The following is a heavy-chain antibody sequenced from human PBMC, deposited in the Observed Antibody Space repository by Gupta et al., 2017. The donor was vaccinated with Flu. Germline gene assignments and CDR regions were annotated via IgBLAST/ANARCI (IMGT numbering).Heavy chain of an antibody. Sequence: VRQAPGQGLEWMGIINPSGGSTSYAQKFQGRVTMTRDTSTSTVYMELSSLRSEDTAVYYCARGTAAGIVVSMFAFDIWGQGTMVTVSS. D-gene: IGHD6-13*01. CDR2: INPSGGST. CDR3: ARGTAAGIVVSMFAFDI. V-gene: IGHV1-46*01. J-gene: IGHJ3*02.